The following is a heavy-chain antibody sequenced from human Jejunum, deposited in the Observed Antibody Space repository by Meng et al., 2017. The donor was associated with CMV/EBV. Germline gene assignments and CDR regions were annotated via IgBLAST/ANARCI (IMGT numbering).Heavy chain of an antibody. J-gene: IGHJ5*02. CDR1: STSSSDYY. Sequence: STSSSDYYWAWIRQPPGKGLEWIGSMYYRETTSYNPSLKSRATISVDTSKNQVSLKLTSVTAADTAVYYCARHERSGQSCGAHGYYPWGQGFLVTVSS. CDR2: MYYRETT. V-gene: IGHV4-39*01. D-gene: IGHD2-21*01. CDR3: ARHERSGQSCGAHGYYP.